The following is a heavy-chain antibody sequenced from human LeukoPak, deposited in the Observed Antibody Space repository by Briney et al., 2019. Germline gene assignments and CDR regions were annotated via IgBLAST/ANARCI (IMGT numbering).Heavy chain of an antibody. V-gene: IGHV3-7*01. Sequence: GGSLRLSCAASGFPFRSYWMSWVRQAPGKGLEWVASINQEGSEKHFVDSVKGRFTISRDNAKNSLYLQLNRLGAEDTAVYYCAREQQIWLFWGQGTLVTVSS. CDR1: GFPFRSYW. CDR3: AREQQIWLF. J-gene: IGHJ4*02. D-gene: IGHD5-18*01. CDR2: INQEGSEK.